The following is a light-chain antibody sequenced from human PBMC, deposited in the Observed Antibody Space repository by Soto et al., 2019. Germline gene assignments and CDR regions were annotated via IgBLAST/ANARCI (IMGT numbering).Light chain of an antibody. CDR1: SSDVGIYNY. CDR3: TSFTTSKIWV. V-gene: IGLV2-14*01. Sequence: ALTQPASMSGSPGQSITISCTGTSSDVGIYNYVSWYQQHPGKAPKLIICEVYNRPSGVSNRFSGSKSGNTASLTISGLRPEDEADYYCTSFTTSKIWVFGGGTKVTVL. J-gene: IGLJ3*02. CDR2: EVY.